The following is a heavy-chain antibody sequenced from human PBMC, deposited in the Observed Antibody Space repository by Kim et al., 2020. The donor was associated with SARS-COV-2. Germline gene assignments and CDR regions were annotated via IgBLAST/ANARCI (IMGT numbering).Heavy chain of an antibody. CDR3: ATDLEGSIVVATGPFDY. D-gene: IGHD1-26*01. J-gene: IGHJ4*02. V-gene: IGHV3-30*03. Sequence: VKGRFTISRDNSKNSLYLQMNSLRAEDTAVYYCATDLEGSIVVATGPFDYWGQGTLVTVSS.